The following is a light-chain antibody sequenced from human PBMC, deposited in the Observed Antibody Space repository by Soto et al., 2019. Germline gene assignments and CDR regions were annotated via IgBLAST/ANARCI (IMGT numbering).Light chain of an antibody. CDR2: GAS. Sequence: EIVLTQSPGTLSLSQGERATLSCRASQSVSSSYVAWYQQKPGQAPRLLIYGASSRATGIPDRFSGSGSGTDFTLTISRLEPEDFAVYYCQQYGSSPWTLGQGTKVESK. CDR3: QQYGSSPWT. V-gene: IGKV3-20*01. CDR1: QSVSSSY. J-gene: IGKJ1*01.